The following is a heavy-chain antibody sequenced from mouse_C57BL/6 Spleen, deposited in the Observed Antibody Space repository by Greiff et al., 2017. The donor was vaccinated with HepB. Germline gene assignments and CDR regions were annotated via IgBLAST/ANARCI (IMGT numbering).Heavy chain of an antibody. Sequence: DVKLQESGPALVKPSQTVSLTCTVPGYSITNGNHWWNWIRQVSGSKLEWIGYISSSGSTDSNPSLKSRISITRDTSKNQLFLQLNSVTTEDIATYYCARGEGSTMVTKDYAMGYWGQGTSVTVSS. CDR2: ISSSGST. CDR1: GYSITNGNHW. CDR3: ARGEGSTMVTKDYAMGY. D-gene: IGHD2-1*01. V-gene: IGHV3-4*01. J-gene: IGHJ4*01.